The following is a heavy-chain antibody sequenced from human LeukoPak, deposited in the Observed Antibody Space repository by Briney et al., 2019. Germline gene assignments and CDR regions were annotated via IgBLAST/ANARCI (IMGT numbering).Heavy chain of an antibody. D-gene: IGHD3-9*01. CDR2: FDPEDGET. J-gene: IGHJ4*02. Sequence: ASVKVSCKVSGYTLTELSMHWVRQAPGKGLEWMGGFDPEDGETIYAQKFQGRVTMTEDTSTDIAYMELSSLRSEDTAVYYCATSLYFDWLLNYWGQGTLVTVSS. CDR3: ATSLYFDWLLNY. V-gene: IGHV1-24*01. CDR1: GYTLTELS.